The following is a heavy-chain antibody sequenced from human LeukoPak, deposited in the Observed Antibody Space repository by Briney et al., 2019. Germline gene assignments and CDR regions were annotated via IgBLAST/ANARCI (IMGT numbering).Heavy chain of an antibody. J-gene: IGHJ6*02. V-gene: IGHV1-69*04. CDR2: IIPILGIA. CDR1: GGTFSSYA. D-gene: IGHD3-10*01. CDR3: ATNPYGSGSYYYYYGMDV. Sequence: ASVTVSCKASGGTFSSYAISWVRQAPGQGLEWMGRIIPILGIANYAQKFQGRVTITADKSTSTAYMELSSLRSEDTAVYYCATNPYGSGSYYYYYGMDVWGQGTTVTVSS.